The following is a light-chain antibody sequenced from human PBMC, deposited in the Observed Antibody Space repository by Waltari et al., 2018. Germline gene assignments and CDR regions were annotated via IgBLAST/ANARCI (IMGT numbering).Light chain of an antibody. J-gene: IGLJ2*01. CDR3: QSFDNNLGGYVI. CDR1: RSNIGTGYD. CDR2: GDR. Sequence: QSVLTQPPSVSGAPGQRVTISCPGSRSNIGTGYDVTWYQQLPGKAPKLLIYGDRIRPSGVPDRFSGSKSGTSASLAITGLQAEDEADYYCQSFDNNLGGYVIFGGGTKLIVL. V-gene: IGLV1-40*01.